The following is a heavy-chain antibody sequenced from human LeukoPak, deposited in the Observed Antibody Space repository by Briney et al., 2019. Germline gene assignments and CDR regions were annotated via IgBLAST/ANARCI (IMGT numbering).Heavy chain of an antibody. Sequence: SVKVSCKASGGTFSSYAISWVRQAPGQGLEWMGGIIPIFGTANYAQKFQGRVTMTEDTSTDTAYMELSSLRSEDTAVYYCATDWPVDGDYSFDYWGQGTLVTVSS. D-gene: IGHD4-17*01. V-gene: IGHV1-69*06. CDR2: IIPIFGTA. CDR3: ATDWPVDGDYSFDY. J-gene: IGHJ4*02. CDR1: GGTFSSYA.